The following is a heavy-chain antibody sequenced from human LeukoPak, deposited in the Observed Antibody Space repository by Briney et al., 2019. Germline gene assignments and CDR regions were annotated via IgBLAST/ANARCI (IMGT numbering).Heavy chain of an antibody. CDR3: ARGPYSSNWYVDY. J-gene: IGHJ4*02. Sequence: GGSLRLSCAASGFTFSSYWMHWVRQAPGKGLVWVSRINSEGTSTSYADSVKGRFTVSRDSAKNSLYLQMNSLRAEDTAVYYCARGPYSSNWYVDYWGQGTLVTVAS. V-gene: IGHV3-74*01. D-gene: IGHD6-13*01. CDR2: INSEGTST. CDR1: GFTFSSYW.